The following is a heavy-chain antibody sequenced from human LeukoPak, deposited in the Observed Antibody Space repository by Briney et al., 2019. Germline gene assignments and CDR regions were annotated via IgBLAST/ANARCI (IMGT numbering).Heavy chain of an antibody. Sequence: ASVKVSCKTSGQSFTIYTLHWVRQAPGQRLEWMGWINAADGNTKYSQKFQGRVIITRDSSANTAYMELSSLRSEDTAVYYCATVYSPIVVVPAAIQIWGQGTMVTVSS. V-gene: IGHV1-3*01. D-gene: IGHD2-2*01. CDR2: INAADGNT. CDR1: GQSFTIYT. J-gene: IGHJ3*02. CDR3: ATVYSPIVVVPAAIQI.